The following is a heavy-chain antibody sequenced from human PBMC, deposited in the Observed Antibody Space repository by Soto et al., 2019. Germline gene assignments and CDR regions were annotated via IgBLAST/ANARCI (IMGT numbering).Heavy chain of an antibody. CDR2: VYWDDDK. J-gene: IGHJ4*02. D-gene: IGHD3-9*01. V-gene: IGHV2-5*02. CDR3: VHRGPVDETGMGFDF. Sequence: QITLRESGPALVKPTQTLTLTCTFSGFSLNSRGVGVGWVRHPPGKALEWLAIVYWDDDKRYRPSLRSRLSIRKDTPKNQVVLTLTNPDPVDTATYYCVHRGPVDETGMGFDFWGQGSLVTVSS. CDR1: GFSLNSRGVG.